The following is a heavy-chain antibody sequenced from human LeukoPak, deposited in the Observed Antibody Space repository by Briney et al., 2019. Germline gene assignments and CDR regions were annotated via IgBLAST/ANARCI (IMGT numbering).Heavy chain of an antibody. Sequence: ASVKVSCKASGYTFTGYYMHWVRQAPGQGLEWMGWINPNSGGINYAQKFQGRVTMTRDTSISTAYMELSRLRSDDTAVYYCARDKVNSDYSYDSSGYYLHDYWGQGTLVTVSS. J-gene: IGHJ4*02. D-gene: IGHD3-22*01. V-gene: IGHV1-2*02. CDR3: ARDKVNSDYSYDSSGYYLHDY. CDR1: GYTFTGYY. CDR2: INPNSGGI.